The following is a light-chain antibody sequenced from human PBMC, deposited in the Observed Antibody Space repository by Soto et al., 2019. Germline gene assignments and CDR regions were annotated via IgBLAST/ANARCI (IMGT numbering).Light chain of an antibody. Sequence: QSALTQPPSASGSPGQSVTISCTGTSSDIGAYNSVSWYQQYPGKAPKLMIYEGTDRPSGVPDRFSGSKSGNTASLTVSGLPAEDAAYYCGSSDAGKHVFVFGGGTKLTVL. CDR3: SSDAGKHVFV. J-gene: IGLJ2*01. V-gene: IGLV2-8*01. CDR2: EGT. CDR1: SSDIGAYNS.